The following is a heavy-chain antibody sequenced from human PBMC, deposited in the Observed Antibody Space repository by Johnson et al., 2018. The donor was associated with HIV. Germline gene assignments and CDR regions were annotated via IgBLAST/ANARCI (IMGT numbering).Heavy chain of an antibody. V-gene: IGHV3-7*01. J-gene: IGHJ3*02. CDR1: GLTFSSYW. CDR2: IKQDGSEK. CDR3: AREFGQASSYAFDI. Sequence: EKLVESGGGVVQPGRSLRLSCAASGLTFSSYWMSWVRQAPRKGLEWVANIKQDGSEKYYVDSVKGRLTISRANAKNSLYLQMNSLRAEDTAVYYCAREFGQASSYAFDIWGQGTMVTVSS. D-gene: IGHD3/OR15-3a*01.